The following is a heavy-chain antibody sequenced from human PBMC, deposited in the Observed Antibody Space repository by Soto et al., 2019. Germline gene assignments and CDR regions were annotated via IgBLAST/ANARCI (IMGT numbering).Heavy chain of an antibody. CDR2: IYYSGST. V-gene: IGHV4-61*01. CDR1: GGSVSSGSYY. CDR3: ARDQGGNSVTWYYYGMDV. D-gene: IGHD2-21*02. J-gene: IGHJ6*02. Sequence: SETLSLTCTGSGGSVSSGSYYWSWIRQPPGKGLEWIGYIYYSGSTNYNPSLKSRVTISVDTSKNQFSLKLSSVTAADTAVYYCARDQGGNSVTWYYYGMDVWGQGTTVTVSS.